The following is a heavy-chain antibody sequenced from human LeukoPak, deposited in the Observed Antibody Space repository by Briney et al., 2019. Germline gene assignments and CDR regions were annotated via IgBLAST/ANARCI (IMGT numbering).Heavy chain of an antibody. CDR3: ARHVKSGSSGGNFDY. V-gene: IGHV4-34*01. J-gene: IGHJ4*02. CDR2: INHSGST. D-gene: IGHD1-26*01. CDR1: GGSFRGYY. Sequence: SETLSLTCAVYGGSFRGYYWSWIRQPPGKGLEWIGEINHSGSTNYNPSLKSRVTISVDTSKNQFSLKLSSVTAADTAVYYCARHVKSGSSGGNFDYWGQGTLVTVSS.